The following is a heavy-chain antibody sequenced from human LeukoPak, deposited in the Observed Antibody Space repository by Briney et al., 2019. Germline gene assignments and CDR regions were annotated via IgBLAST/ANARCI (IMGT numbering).Heavy chain of an antibody. CDR2: VFHTGSI. V-gene: IGHV4-59*01. D-gene: IGHD4/OR15-4a*01. J-gene: IGHJ4*02. Sequence: SETLSLTCTVSGGSISSYSWNWIRQSPGKGLEWIGRVFHTGSINYNPSLKSRVIISVDTSKNQFSLKLSSVAAADTAVYYCVNSYGEYVLDFWGQGTLVIVSS. CDR3: VNSYGEYVLDF. CDR1: GGSISSYS.